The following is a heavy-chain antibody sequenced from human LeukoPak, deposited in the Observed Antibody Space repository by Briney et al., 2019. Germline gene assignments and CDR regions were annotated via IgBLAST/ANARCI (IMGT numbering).Heavy chain of an antibody. CDR2: ISYDGSNK. CDR3: AKDRLLWFGEFPLGYHFDY. Sequence: GRSLRLSCAASGFTFSSYGMHWVRQAPGKGLEWVAVISYDGSNKYYADSVKGRFTISRDNSKNTLYLQMNSLRAEDTAVYYCAKDRLLWFGEFPLGYHFDYWGQGTLVTVSS. V-gene: IGHV3-30*18. CDR1: GFTFSSYG. J-gene: IGHJ4*02. D-gene: IGHD3-10*01.